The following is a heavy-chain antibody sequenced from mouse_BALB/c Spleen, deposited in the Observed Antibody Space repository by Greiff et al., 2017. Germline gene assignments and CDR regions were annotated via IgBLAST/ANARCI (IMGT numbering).Heavy chain of an antibody. V-gene: IGHV3-2*02. J-gene: IGHJ2*01. CDR2: ISYSGST. CDR3: ASGGTNFDY. Sequence: VQLQQSGPGLVKPSQSLSLTCTVTGYSITSDYAWNWIRQFPGNKLEWMGYISYSGSTSYNPSLKSRISITRDTSKNQFFLQLNSVTTEDTATYYCASGGTNFDYWGQGTTLTVSS. D-gene: IGHD3-3*01. CDR1: GYSITSDYA.